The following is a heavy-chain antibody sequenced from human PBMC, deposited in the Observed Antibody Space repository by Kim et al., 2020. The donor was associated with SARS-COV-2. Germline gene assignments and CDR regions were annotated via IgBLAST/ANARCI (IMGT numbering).Heavy chain of an antibody. CDR2: GT. CDR3: ARGSYHDGLDF. V-gene: IGHV1-2*05. D-gene: IGHD3-10*01. J-gene: IGHJ3*01. Sequence: GTNLARRFQGRVTMTRDTSISTFYMEVSRLTPDDTVVYYCARGSYHDGLDFWGQGTLVTVSS.